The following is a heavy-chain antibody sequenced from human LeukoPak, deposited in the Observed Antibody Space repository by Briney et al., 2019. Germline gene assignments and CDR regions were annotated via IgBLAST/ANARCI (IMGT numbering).Heavy chain of an antibody. D-gene: IGHD4-17*01. CDR1: GGSFSGYY. CDR2: INHSGST. V-gene: IGHV4-34*01. Sequence: SETLSLTCAVYGGSFSGYYWSWIRQPLGKGLEWIGEINHSGSTNYNPSLKSRVTISVDTSKNQFSLKLSSVTAADTAVYYCARGCRTTVTTKKVWFDPWGQGTLVTVSS. CDR3: ARGCRTTVTTKKVWFDP. J-gene: IGHJ5*02.